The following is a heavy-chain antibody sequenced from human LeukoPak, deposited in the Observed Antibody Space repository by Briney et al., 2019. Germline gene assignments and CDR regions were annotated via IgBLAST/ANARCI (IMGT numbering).Heavy chain of an antibody. J-gene: IGHJ6*03. V-gene: IGHV3-48*01. Sequence: GGSLRLSCAASGFTFSSYGMTWVRQAPGKGLEWVSYISSSSSTIYYADSVKGRFTISRDNAKNSLYLQLNSLRAEDTAVYYCARETAAAPLYYYYYYMDVWGKGTTVTVSS. CDR3: ARETAAAPLYYYYYYMDV. CDR2: ISSSSSTI. D-gene: IGHD6-13*01. CDR1: GFTFSSYG.